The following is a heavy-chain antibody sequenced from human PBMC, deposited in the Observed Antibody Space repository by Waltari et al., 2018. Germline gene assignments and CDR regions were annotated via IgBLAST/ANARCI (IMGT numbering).Heavy chain of an antibody. J-gene: IGHJ4*02. CDR2: TSLDGSK. CDR3: AREGGTSGYSGYFDD. Sequence: QLVESGGGVVQPGRSLRLSCAAPGFTFSRHIIHWVRQAPGKGVEWVAATSLDGSKYYADSVKGRCTIAGDNAQHAVSLQMDSLRPEDTAVYYCAREGGTSGYSGYFDDWGQGTLVTVSS. D-gene: IGHD2-2*01. CDR1: GFTFSRHI. V-gene: IGHV3-30*01.